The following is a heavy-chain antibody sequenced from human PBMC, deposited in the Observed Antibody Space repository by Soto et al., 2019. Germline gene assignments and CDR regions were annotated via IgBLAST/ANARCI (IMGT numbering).Heavy chain of an antibody. D-gene: IGHD2-15*01. Sequence: SETLSLTCTVSGGSISSSSYYWGWIRQPPGKGLEWIGSIYYSGSTYYNPSLKSRVTISVDTSKNQFSLKLNSVTAADTAVYYCAKLMEYCRGGSCYPYYFDYWGQGALVTVSS. CDR3: AKLMEYCRGGSCYPYYFDY. CDR1: GGSISSSSYY. J-gene: IGHJ4*02. V-gene: IGHV4-39*01. CDR2: IYYSGST.